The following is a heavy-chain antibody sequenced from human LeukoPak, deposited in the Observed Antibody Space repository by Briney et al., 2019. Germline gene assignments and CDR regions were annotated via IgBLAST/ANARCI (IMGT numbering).Heavy chain of an antibody. CDR2: MSGNAVDA. Sequence: GGSLRLSCTTSGFAFIGYGLNWVRQAPGKGLEWISSMSGNAVDAYYADSVKGRFTISRDTSKDTLYLQMNSLRDEDTALYYCAKAEASGYNYGPFDDWGQGTLVTVSS. CDR1: GFAFIGYG. J-gene: IGHJ4*02. V-gene: IGHV3-23*01. CDR3: AKAEASGYNYGPFDD. D-gene: IGHD5-18*01.